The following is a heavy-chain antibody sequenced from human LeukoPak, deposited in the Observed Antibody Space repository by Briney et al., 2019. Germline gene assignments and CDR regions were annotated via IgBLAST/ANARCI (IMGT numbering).Heavy chain of an antibody. CDR3: ARARGTTVTTLDYYYMDV. D-gene: IGHD4-17*01. Sequence: ASVKVSCKASGYTFTGYYMHWVRQAPGQGLEWMGWINPNSGGTNYAQKFQGRVTMTRDTSISTAYMELSRLRSDDTAVYYCARARGTTVTTLDYYYMDVWGKGTTVTISS. J-gene: IGHJ6*03. CDR2: INPNSGGT. V-gene: IGHV1-2*02. CDR1: GYTFTGYY.